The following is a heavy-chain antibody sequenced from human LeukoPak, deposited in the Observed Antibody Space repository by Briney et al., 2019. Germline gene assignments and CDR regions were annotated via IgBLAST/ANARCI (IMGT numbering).Heavy chain of an antibody. Sequence: GGSLRLSCTVSGFTVSSNSMSWVRQAPGKGLEWVSSISTSSSYIYYADSVKGRFTISRDNARNSLYLQMNTLRAEDTAVYSCARGADGVSSNSRGWFDPWGQGTLVTVSS. V-gene: IGHV3-21*01. CDR3: ARGADGVSSNSRGWFDP. CDR2: ISTSSSYI. CDR1: GFTVSSNS. J-gene: IGHJ5*02. D-gene: IGHD2-15*01.